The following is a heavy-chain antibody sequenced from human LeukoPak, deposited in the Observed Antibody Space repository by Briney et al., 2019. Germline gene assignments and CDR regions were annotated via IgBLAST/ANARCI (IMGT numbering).Heavy chain of an antibody. CDR1: GFTFSSYA. J-gene: IGHJ1*01. CDR3: AKWDSTWHFQH. CDR2: MSYDGSNK. D-gene: IGHD6-13*01. Sequence: GGSLRLSCAASGFTFSSYAMSWGRQAPGEGLEWVAVMSYDGSNKYYADSVKGRFTISRDNSKNTLYLQMSSLRAEDTAVYYCAKWDSTWHFQHWGQGTLVTVSS. V-gene: IGHV3-30*18.